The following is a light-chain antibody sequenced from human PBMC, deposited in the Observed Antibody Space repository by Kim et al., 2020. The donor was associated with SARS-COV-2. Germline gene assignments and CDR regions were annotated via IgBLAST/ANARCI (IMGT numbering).Light chain of an antibody. CDR1: QNINSH. V-gene: IGKV1-39*01. CDR3: QQTYISPFT. Sequence: DIHMTQSPSSLSASVGDRVTITCRTSQNINSHLNWYHQKPGRAPKLVIYAASTLQGGVPSRFSGSGSETDFTLTISSLQPEDFATYFCQQTYISPFTFGPGTKVDIK. J-gene: IGKJ3*01. CDR2: AAS.